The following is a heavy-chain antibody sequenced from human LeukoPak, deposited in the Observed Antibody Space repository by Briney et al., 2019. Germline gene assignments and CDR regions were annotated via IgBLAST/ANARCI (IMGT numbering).Heavy chain of an antibody. J-gene: IGHJ4*02. CDR1: GFTFNTYG. V-gene: IGHV3-30*18. Sequence: GGSLRLSCVASGFTFNTYGMAWVRQAPGKGLEWVAGISRDGSNKEYADSVKGRFTISRDNSKNTLYLQMNSLRSEDTAVYYCAKAAYCTSTSCHFSGYAQRPLDSWGQGTLVTVSS. CDR2: ISRDGSNK. CDR3: AKAAYCTSTSCHFSGYAQRPLDS. D-gene: IGHD2-2*01.